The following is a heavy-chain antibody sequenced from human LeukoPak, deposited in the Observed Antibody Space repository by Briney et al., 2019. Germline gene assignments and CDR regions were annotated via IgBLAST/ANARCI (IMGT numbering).Heavy chain of an antibody. Sequence: GGSLRLSCAASGFTFSSYAMHWVRQAPGKGLEWVAVISYDGSNKYYADSVKGRFTISRDNSKNTLYLQMNSLRAEDTAVYYCAKGTMVREGSYYYYYMDVWGKGTTVTISS. CDR2: ISYDGSNK. J-gene: IGHJ6*03. D-gene: IGHD3-10*01. V-gene: IGHV3-30*04. CDR1: GFTFSSYA. CDR3: AKGTMVREGSYYYYYMDV.